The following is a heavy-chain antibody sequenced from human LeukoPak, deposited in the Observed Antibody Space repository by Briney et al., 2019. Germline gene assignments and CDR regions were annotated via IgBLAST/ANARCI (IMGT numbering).Heavy chain of an antibody. CDR2: IYYTGST. CDR1: GGSISSYY. J-gene: IGHJ4*02. D-gene: IGHD6-13*01. CDR3: ARRTAPTAAAGHFGY. V-gene: IGHV4-59*08. Sequence: SETLSLTCTVSGGSISSYYWSWIRQPPGKGLEWIGHIYYTGSTNYNPSLKSRVTISVDTSKNQFSLKLSSVTAADTAVYYCARRTAPTAAAGHFGYWGQGTLVTVSS.